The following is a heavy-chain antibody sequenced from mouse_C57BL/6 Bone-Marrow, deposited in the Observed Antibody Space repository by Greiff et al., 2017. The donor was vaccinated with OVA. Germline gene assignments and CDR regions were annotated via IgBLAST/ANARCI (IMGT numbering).Heavy chain of an antibody. V-gene: IGHV1-4*01. J-gene: IGHJ4*01. D-gene: IGHD2-4*01. CDR3: AKYDYDGGIPL. Sequence: VHLVESGAELARPGASVKMSCKASGYTFTSYTMHWVKQRPGQGLEWIGYINPSSGYTKYNQKFKDKATLTADKSSSTAYMQLSSLTSEDSAVYYCAKYDYDGGIPLWGQGTSVTVSS. CDR2: INPSSGYT. CDR1: GYTFTSYT.